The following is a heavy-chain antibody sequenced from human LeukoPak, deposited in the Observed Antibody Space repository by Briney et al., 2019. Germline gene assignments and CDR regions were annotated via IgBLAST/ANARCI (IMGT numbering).Heavy chain of an antibody. CDR1: GGSISSYY. CDR3: AKGGPRSSSGYLDY. V-gene: IGHV4-59*01. D-gene: IGHD3-22*01. J-gene: IGHJ4*02. CDR2: IYYSGST. Sequence: SETLSLTCTVSGGSISSYYWSWIRQPPGKGLEWIGYIYYSGSTNYNPSLKSRVTISVDTSKNQFSLKLSSVTAADTAVYYCAKGGPRSSSGYLDYWGQGTLVTVSS.